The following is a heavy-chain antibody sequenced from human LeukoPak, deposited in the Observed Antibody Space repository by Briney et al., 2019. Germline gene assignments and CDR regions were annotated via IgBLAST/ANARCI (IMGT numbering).Heavy chain of an antibody. Sequence: GASVKVSCKASGGTFSSYAISWVRQAPGQGLEWMGGLIPIFGTANYAQKFQGRVTITADKSTGTAYMELSSLRSEDTAVYYCARVPGYCSGGSCYTNDWFDPWGQGTLVTVSS. J-gene: IGHJ5*02. D-gene: IGHD2-15*01. CDR1: GGTFSSYA. V-gene: IGHV1-69*06. CDR3: ARVPGYCSGGSCYTNDWFDP. CDR2: LIPIFGTA.